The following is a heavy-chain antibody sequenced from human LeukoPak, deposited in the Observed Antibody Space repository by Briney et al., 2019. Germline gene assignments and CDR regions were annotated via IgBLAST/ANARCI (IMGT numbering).Heavy chain of an antibody. CDR2: FDPEDGET. CDR3: ATYCSTSCFDAFDI. J-gene: IGHJ3*02. D-gene: IGHD2-2*01. V-gene: IGHV1-24*01. CDR1: GYTSTSYD. Sequence: ASVKVSCKASGYTSTSYDINWVRQATGQGLEWMGGFDPEDGETIYAQKFQGRVTMTEDTSTDTAYMELSSLRSEDTAVYYCATYCSTSCFDAFDIWGQGTMVTVSS.